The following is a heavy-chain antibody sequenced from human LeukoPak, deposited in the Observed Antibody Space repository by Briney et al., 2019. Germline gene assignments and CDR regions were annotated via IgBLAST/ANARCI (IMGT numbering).Heavy chain of an antibody. CDR3: ARVLRFLEWFPPSNWFDP. CDR2: ISAYNGNT. J-gene: IGHJ5*02. CDR1: GYTFTSYG. Sequence: GASVKVSCKASGYTFTSYGISWVRQAPGQGLEWMGWISAYNGNTNYAQKLQGRVTMTTDTSTSTAYMELRSLRSDDPAVYYCARVLRFLEWFPPSNWFDPWGQGTLVTVSS. D-gene: IGHD3-3*01. V-gene: IGHV1-18*01.